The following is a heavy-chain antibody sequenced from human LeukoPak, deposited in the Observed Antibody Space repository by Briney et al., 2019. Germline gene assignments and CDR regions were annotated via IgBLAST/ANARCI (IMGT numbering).Heavy chain of an antibody. Sequence: GESLKISCKGSGYSFTSYWIGWVRQMLGKGLEWMGIIYPGDSDTRYSPSFQGQVTISADKSISTAYLQWSSLKASDTAMYYCAIRTDMSSSWYSHWGQGTLVTVSS. J-gene: IGHJ4*02. CDR2: IYPGDSDT. CDR1: GYSFTSYW. D-gene: IGHD6-13*01. V-gene: IGHV5-51*01. CDR3: AIRTDMSSSWYSH.